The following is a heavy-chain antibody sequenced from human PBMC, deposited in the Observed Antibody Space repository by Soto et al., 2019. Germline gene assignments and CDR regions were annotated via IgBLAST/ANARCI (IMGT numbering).Heavy chain of an antibody. CDR2: ISSSSSYI. Sequence: ESGGGLVKPGGSLRLSCAASGFTFSSYSMNWVRQAPGKGLEWVSSISSSSSYIYYADSVKGRFTISRDNAKNSLYLQMNSLRAEDTAVYYCARVIGNSYYYYYMDVWGKGTTVTVSS. J-gene: IGHJ6*03. CDR3: ARVIGNSYYYYYMDV. CDR1: GFTFSSYS. V-gene: IGHV3-21*01. D-gene: IGHD1-7*01.